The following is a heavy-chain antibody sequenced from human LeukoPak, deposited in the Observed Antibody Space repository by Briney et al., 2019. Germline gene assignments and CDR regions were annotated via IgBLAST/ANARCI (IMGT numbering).Heavy chain of an antibody. Sequence: GGSLRLSCAASGFTFSSYWMSWVRQAPGKGLEWVANIKQDGSEKYYVDSVEGRFTISRDNAKNSLYPQMNSLRAEDTAVYYCASEVRGVNYYFDYWGQGTLVTVSS. CDR1: GFTFSSYW. CDR2: IKQDGSEK. V-gene: IGHV3-7*01. J-gene: IGHJ4*02. D-gene: IGHD3-10*01. CDR3: ASEVRGVNYYFDY.